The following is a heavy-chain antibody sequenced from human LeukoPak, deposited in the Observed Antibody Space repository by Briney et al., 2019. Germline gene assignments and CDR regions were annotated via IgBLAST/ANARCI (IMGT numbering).Heavy chain of an antibody. J-gene: IGHJ3*02. CDR3: ARDPDPIVVVPAAMRAFDI. V-gene: IGHV3-21*06. CDR1: GFTFSDYY. Sequence: GGSLRLSCAVSGFTFSDYYMSWVRQAPGKGLEWVSSISSSSSYIYYADSVKGRFTISRDNAKNSLYLQMNSLRAEDTAVYYCARDPDPIVVVPAAMRAFDIWGQGTMVTVSS. D-gene: IGHD2-2*01. CDR2: ISSSSSYI.